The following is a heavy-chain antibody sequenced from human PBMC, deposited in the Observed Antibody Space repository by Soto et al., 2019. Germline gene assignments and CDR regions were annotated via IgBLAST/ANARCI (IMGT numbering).Heavy chain of an antibody. CDR2: IYYSGGT. V-gene: IGHV4-59*01. CDR1: GGSISSYY. J-gene: IGHJ4*02. D-gene: IGHD3-22*01. Sequence: PSETLSLTCTVSGGSISSYYWSWIRQPPGKGLEWIGYIYYSGGTNYNPSLKSRVTISVDTSKNQFSLKLSSVTAADTAVYYCARGGEYYYDSSGSFDYWGQGTLVTVSS. CDR3: ARGGEYYYDSSGSFDY.